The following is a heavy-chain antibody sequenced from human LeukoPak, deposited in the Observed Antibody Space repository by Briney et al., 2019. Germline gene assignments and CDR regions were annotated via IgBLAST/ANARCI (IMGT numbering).Heavy chain of an antibody. D-gene: IGHD1-26*01. J-gene: IGHJ3*01. CDR3: ARGDTSSATFFHS. V-gene: IGHV4-39*07. Sequence: SETLSLTCTVSGGSISSSRYFWGWIRQPPGKGLEWVGSISYTGNTYYNPSLKSRITISVDTSKNQFSLRLTSVTPADTATYYCARGDTSSATFFHSWGQGTMVTVSS. CDR1: GGSISSSRYF. CDR2: ISYTGNT.